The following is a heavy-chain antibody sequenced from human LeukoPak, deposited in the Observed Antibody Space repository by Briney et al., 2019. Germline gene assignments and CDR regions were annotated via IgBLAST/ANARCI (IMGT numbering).Heavy chain of an antibody. D-gene: IGHD3-22*01. J-gene: IGHJ1*01. Sequence: SETLSLTCTVSGGSISSYYWSWIRQPPGKGLEWIGYIYYSGSTNYNPSLKSRVTISVDTSKNQFSLKLSSVTAADTAVYYCARQTRYYYDSSGYYWIPEYFQHWGQGTLVTVSS. CDR3: ARQTRYYYDSSGYYWIPEYFQH. CDR1: GGSISSYY. CDR2: IYYSGST. V-gene: IGHV4-59*08.